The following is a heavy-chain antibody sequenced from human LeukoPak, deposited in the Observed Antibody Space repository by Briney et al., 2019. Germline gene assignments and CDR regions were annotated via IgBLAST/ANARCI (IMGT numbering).Heavy chain of an antibody. Sequence: PGGSLRLSCAASGFTFSSYAVHWVRQAPGKGLEWVAVISYDGSNKYYADSVKGRFTISRDNSKNTLYLQMNSLRAEDTAVYYCARASITMVRGVFPDAFDIWGQGTMVTVSS. CDR1: GFTFSSYA. CDR3: ARASITMVRGVFPDAFDI. CDR2: ISYDGSNK. J-gene: IGHJ3*02. V-gene: IGHV3-30-3*01. D-gene: IGHD3-10*01.